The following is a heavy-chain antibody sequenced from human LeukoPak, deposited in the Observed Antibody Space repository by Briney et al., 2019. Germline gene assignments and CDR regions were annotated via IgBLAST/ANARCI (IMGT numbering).Heavy chain of an antibody. CDR3: ARATVVTDFDY. J-gene: IGHJ4*02. Sequence: PSETLSLTCTVSGGSVSSSYWSWLRQPPGKRPEWIGYIHYSGSTNYNPSLKSRVTISVDTSKNQFSLKLSSVTAADTAVYYCARATVVTDFDYWGQGTLVTVSS. CDR1: GGSVSSSY. D-gene: IGHD4-23*01. V-gene: IGHV4-59*02. CDR2: IHYSGST.